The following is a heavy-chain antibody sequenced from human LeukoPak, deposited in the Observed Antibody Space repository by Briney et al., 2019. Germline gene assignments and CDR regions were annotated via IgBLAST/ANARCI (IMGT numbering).Heavy chain of an antibody. D-gene: IGHD5-18*01. CDR2: IKQDGSEQ. CDR3: ARENTAVPGGDC. V-gene: IGHV3-7*01. J-gene: IGHJ4*02. Sequence: PGGSLRLSCAASGFTISTYWMSWVRRAPGEGLEWLANIKQDGSEQYYVDSVKGRFAISRDNAKNSVYLQMNGLRAEDTAVYYCARENTAVPGGDCWGQGTLVTVSS. CDR1: GFTISTYW.